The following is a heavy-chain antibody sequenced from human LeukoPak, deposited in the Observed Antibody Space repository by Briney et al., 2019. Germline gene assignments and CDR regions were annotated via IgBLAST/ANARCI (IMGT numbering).Heavy chain of an antibody. CDR3: AGGGPGIAAAGLDY. CDR1: GGSISSYY. J-gene: IGHJ4*02. V-gene: IGHV4-59*01. CDR2: IYYSGST. Sequence: TSETLSLTCTVSGGSISSYYWSWIRQPPGKGLEWIGYIYYSGSTNYNPSLKSRVTISVDTSKNQFSLKLSSVTAADTAVYYCAGGGPGIAAAGLDYWGQGTLVTVSS. D-gene: IGHD6-13*01.